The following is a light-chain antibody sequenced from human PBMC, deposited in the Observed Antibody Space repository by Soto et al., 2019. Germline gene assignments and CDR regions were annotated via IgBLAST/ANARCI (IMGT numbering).Light chain of an antibody. J-gene: IGKJ2*04. Sequence: DIQMTQSPSSLSASVGDRVTITCRASQSITTYLNWYQQKPGKAPKLLIYAASTLQSGVPSRFSGSGSGTDFTLTISSLQPEDVATYYCQQSFSNLLCSFGQGTK. CDR3: QQSFSNLLCS. V-gene: IGKV1-39*01. CDR2: AAS. CDR1: QSITTY.